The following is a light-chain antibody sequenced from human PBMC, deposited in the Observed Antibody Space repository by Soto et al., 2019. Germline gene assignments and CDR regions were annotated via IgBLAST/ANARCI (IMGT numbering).Light chain of an antibody. CDR2: DVS. V-gene: IGLV2-14*03. J-gene: IGLJ2*01. CDR3: SSYTSSSTLV. Sequence: QSVLTQPASVSGSPGQSITISGTGTSGDVGGYTYVSWYQQHPGKAPKLIIYDVSNRPSGVSNRFSGSKSGNTASLTISGRQAEDDAHYYCSSYTSSSTLVFGGGTKLTLL. CDR1: SGDVGGYTY.